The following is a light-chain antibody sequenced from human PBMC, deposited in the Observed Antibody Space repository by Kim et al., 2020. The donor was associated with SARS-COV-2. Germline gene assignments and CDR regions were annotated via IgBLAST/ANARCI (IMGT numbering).Light chain of an antibody. CDR2: GAA. Sequence: PGERATLSCRASQSVGSNCLAWYQQKPGQAPRLRIHGAASRATGIPDRFSGIGSGTDFTLIISRLEPEDFAVYYCQQYGDSPSTFGQGTRLEIK. V-gene: IGKV3-20*01. CDR3: QQYGDSPST. CDR1: QSVGSNC. J-gene: IGKJ5*01.